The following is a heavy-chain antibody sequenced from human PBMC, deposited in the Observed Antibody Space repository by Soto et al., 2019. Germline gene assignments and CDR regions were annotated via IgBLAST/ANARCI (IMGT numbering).Heavy chain of an antibody. CDR3: ARGRSYYDFWSGYYNSHMDV. CDR2: MNPNSGNT. V-gene: IGHV1-8*01. Sequence: ASVKGSCKASGYTFTIYDSNWVRQDTGQGLEWMGWMNPNSGNTGYAQKFQGRVTMTRNTSISTAYMELSSLRSEDTAVYYCARGRSYYDFWSGYYNSHMDVWGKGTTVTVSS. J-gene: IGHJ6*03. CDR1: GYTFTIYD. D-gene: IGHD3-3*01.